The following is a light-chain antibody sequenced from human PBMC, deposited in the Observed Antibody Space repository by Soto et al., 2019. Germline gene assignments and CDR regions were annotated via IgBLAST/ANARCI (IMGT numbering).Light chain of an antibody. V-gene: IGLV1-40*01. CDR1: SSNIGAGYD. J-gene: IGLJ2*01. Sequence: QAVVTQPPSVSGAPGQRVTISCTGSSSNIGAGYDVHWYQQLPGTAPKLLIYGNSNRPSGVPDRFSGSKSGTSASLAITELQAEDEADYYCQSYDSSLSVPFGGGTKLTVL. CDR3: QSYDSSLSVP. CDR2: GNS.